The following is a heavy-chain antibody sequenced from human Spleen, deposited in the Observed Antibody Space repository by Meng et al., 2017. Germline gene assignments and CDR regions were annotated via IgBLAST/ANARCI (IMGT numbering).Heavy chain of an antibody. J-gene: IGHJ4*02. Sequence: SETLSLTCTVSGGSISSSSFYWGWIRQPPGKGLEWIGTIYYSGSTYYNPSLKSRVTISLDTSKNQFSLKLTSMTAADTAVHYCARGPLGTTHDFDYWGQETLVTVSS. CDR2: IYYSGST. V-gene: IGHV4-39*07. CDR1: GGSISSSSFY. CDR3: ARGPLGTTHDFDY. D-gene: IGHD3-16*01.